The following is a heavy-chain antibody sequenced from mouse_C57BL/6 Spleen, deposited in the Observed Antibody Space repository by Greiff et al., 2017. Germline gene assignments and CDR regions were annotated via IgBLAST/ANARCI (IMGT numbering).Heavy chain of an antibody. CDR3: TRRSSGYDVYVDY. CDR2: IDPDTGGT. V-gene: IGHV1-15*01. D-gene: IGHD3-2*02. Sequence: VQLQQSGAELVRPGASVTLSCKASGYTFTDYEMHWVKQTPVHGLEWIGAIDPDTGGTAYNPKFKGKVILTADKSSSTVYMELRSLTSEDSAIYYCTRRSSGYDVYVDYWGQGTTLTVST. CDR1: GYTFTDYE. J-gene: IGHJ2*01.